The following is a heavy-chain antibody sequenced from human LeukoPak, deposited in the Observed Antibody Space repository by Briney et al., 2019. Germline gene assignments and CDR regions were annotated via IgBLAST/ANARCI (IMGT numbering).Heavy chain of an antibody. CDR2: IYYSGST. V-gene: IGHV4-61*01. J-gene: IGHJ4*02. Sequence: SETLSLTCTVSGGSISSNKYYWGWIRQPPGKGLEWIGYIYYSGSTNYNPSLKSRVTISVDTSKNQFSLKLSSVTAADTAVYYCARDGDYDFWSGYPAPLDYWGQGTLVTVSS. D-gene: IGHD3-3*01. CDR1: GGSISSNKYY. CDR3: ARDGDYDFWSGYPAPLDY.